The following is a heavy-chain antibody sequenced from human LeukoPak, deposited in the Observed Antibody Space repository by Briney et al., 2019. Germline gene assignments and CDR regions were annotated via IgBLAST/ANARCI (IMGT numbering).Heavy chain of an antibody. CDR3: ASIHYYDSSHWFDP. CDR1: GGSISSSNW. D-gene: IGHD3-22*01. Sequence: SETLSLTCAVSGGSISSSNWWSWVRQPPGKGLEWIGEIYHSGSTNYNPSLKSRVIISVDKSKNQFPLKLSSVTAADTAVYYCASIHYYDSSHWFDPWGQGTLVTVSS. V-gene: IGHV4-4*02. J-gene: IGHJ5*02. CDR2: IYHSGST.